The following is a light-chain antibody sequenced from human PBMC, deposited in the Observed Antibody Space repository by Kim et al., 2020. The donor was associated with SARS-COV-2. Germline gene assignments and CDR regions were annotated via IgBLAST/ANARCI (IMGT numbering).Light chain of an antibody. J-gene: IGKJ4*01. CDR1: PNVIHNS. CDR2: GAS. Sequence: SPWATATLSCSASPNVIHNSYARYQQKPGQPPSLLMFGASTRLTAFPDRCSGSASVTDFILTISSLEPEDCAVYYCQQYTSAVTFGGGTKLDIK. V-gene: IGKV3-20*01. CDR3: QQYTSAVT.